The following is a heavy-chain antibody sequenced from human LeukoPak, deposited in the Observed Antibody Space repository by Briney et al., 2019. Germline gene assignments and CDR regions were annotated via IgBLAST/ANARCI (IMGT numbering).Heavy chain of an antibody. Sequence: ASVKVSCKASGYTFTSYGISWVRQAPGQGLEWMGWISAYNGNTNYAQKLQGRVTMTTDTSTSTAYMELRSQRSDDTAVYYCASHYYDSSGPTLDAFDIWGQGTMVTVSS. CDR1: GYTFTSYG. CDR2: ISAYNGNT. V-gene: IGHV1-18*01. CDR3: ASHYYDSSGPTLDAFDI. D-gene: IGHD3-22*01. J-gene: IGHJ3*02.